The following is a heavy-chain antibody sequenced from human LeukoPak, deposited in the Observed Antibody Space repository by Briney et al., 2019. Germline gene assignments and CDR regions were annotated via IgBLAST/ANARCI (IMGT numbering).Heavy chain of an antibody. V-gene: IGHV3-7*05. CDR2: IKQDGREK. J-gene: IGHJ4*02. CDR1: GFNFNNYY. Sequence: GGSLRLSCAASGFNFNNYYMSWVRQAPGKELEWVANIKQDGREKNYVDSVRGRFTISRDNAKNSLYLQLNSLRVEDTAVYYCARDTSGYDPFWGQGTLVTVSS. D-gene: IGHD5-12*01. CDR3: ARDTSGYDPF.